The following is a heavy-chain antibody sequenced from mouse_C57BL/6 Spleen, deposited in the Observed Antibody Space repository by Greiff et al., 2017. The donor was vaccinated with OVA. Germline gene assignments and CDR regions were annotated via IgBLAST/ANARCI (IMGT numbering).Heavy chain of an antibody. CDR2: IYPGDGDT. CDR3: ARGAPYGGRSYWYFDV. CDR1: GYAFSSYW. D-gene: IGHD1-1*01. V-gene: IGHV1-80*01. Sequence: VQLQESGAELVKPGASVKISCKASGYAFSSYWMNWVKQRPGKGLEWIGQIYPGDGDTNYNGKFKGKATLTADKSSSTAYMQLSSLTSEDSAVYLCARGAPYGGRSYWYFDVWGTGTTVTVSS. J-gene: IGHJ1*03.